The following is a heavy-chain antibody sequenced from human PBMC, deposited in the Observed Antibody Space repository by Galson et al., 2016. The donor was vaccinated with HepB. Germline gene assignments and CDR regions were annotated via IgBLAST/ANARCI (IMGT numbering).Heavy chain of an antibody. J-gene: IGHJ4*02. V-gene: IGHV3-30-3*01. D-gene: IGHD6-6*01. CDR3: ARGRAARSPFDY. Sequence: SLRLSCAASGFTFSSYAMHWVRQAPGKGLEWVAVISYDGSNKYYADSVKGRFTISRDNSKNTLYLQMNSLRAEETAVYYGARGRAARSPFDYWGQGTLVTVSS. CDR2: ISYDGSNK. CDR1: GFTFSSYA.